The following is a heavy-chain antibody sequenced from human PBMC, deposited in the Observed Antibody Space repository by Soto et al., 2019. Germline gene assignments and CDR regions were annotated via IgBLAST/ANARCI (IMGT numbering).Heavy chain of an antibody. J-gene: IGHJ6*03. V-gene: IGHV4-39*01. CDR3: ATIYGDYYYYYYMDV. CDR1: GGSISSSSYY. D-gene: IGHD4-17*01. CDR2: IYYSGST. Sequence: SETLSLTCAVSGGSISSSSYYWGWIRQPPGKGLEWIGSIYYSGSTYYNPSLKSRLTISVDTSKNQFSLKLSSVTAADTAVYYCATIYGDYYYYYYMDVWGKGTTVAVSS.